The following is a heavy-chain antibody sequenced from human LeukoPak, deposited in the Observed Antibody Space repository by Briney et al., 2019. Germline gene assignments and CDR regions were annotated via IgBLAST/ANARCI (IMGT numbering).Heavy chain of an antibody. D-gene: IGHD1-26*01. CDR2: IYYSGST. J-gene: IGHJ3*02. CDR1: GGSISSSSYY. V-gene: IGHV4-39*01. CDR3: ARGWELQLGPGAFDI. Sequence: SETLSLTCTVSGGSISSSSYYWGWIRQPPGKGLEWIGSIYYSGSTYYNPSLKSRVTISVDTSKNQFSLKLSSVTAADTAVYYCARGWELQLGPGAFDIWGQGTMVTVSS.